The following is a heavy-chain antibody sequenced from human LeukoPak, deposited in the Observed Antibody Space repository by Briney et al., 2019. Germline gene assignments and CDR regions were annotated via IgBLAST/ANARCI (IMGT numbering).Heavy chain of an antibody. V-gene: IGHV4-38-2*02. CDR2: IYHSGST. J-gene: IGHJ5*02. CDR3: ARDLPITMVRGDLVP. CDR1: GYSISSGYY. D-gene: IGHD3-10*01. Sequence: KPSETLSLTCTVSGYSISSGYYWGWIRQPPGKGLEWIGSIYHSGSTYYNPSLKSRVTISVDTSKNQFSLKLSSVTAADTAVYYCARDLPITMVRGDLVPWGQGTLVTVSS.